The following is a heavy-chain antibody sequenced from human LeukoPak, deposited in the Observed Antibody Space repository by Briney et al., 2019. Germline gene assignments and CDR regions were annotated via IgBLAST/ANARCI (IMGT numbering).Heavy chain of an antibody. J-gene: IGHJ4*02. D-gene: IGHD3-3*01. V-gene: IGHV4-4*02. CDR2: IYHSGST. CDR3: ARDGEWLGHYFDY. Sequence: PSETLSLTCAVSGGSISSSNWWSWVRPPPGKGLEWIGEIYHSGSTNYNPSLKSRVTISVDTSKNQCSLKLSSVTAADTAVYYCARDGEWLGHYFDYWGQGTLVTVSS. CDR1: GGSISSSNW.